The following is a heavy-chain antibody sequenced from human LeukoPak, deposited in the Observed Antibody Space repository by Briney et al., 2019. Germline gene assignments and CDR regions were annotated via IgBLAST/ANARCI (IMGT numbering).Heavy chain of an antibody. CDR2: ISAYNGNT. CDR1: GYTFTSYG. V-gene: IGHV1-18*01. D-gene: IGHD2-15*01. J-gene: IGHJ5*02. Sequence: ASVKVSCKASGYTFTSYGISWVRQAPGQGLEWMGWISAYNGNTNYAQKLQGRVTMTTDTSTSTAYMELRSLRSDDTAVYYCARVYCSGGSCHNWFDPWGQGTLVTVSS. CDR3: ARVYCSGGSCHNWFDP.